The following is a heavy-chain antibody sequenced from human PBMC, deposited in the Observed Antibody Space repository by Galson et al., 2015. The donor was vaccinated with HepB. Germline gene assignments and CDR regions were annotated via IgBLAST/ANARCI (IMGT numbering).Heavy chain of an antibody. J-gene: IGHJ6*02. V-gene: IGHV3-33*01. Sequence: SLRLSCAASGFTFSSYGMHWVRQAPGKGLEWVAVIWYDGSNKYYADSVKGRFTISRDNSKNTLYLQMNSLRAEDTAVYYCARDLVGYDLYYYYYGMDVWGQGTTVTVSS. CDR1: GFTFSSYG. D-gene: IGHD5-12*01. CDR2: IWYDGSNK. CDR3: ARDLVGYDLYYYYYGMDV.